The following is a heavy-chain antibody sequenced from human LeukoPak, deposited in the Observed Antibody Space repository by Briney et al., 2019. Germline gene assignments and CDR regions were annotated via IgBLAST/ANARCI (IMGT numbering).Heavy chain of an antibody. CDR2: IWYDGSNK. D-gene: IGHD3-22*01. J-gene: IGHJ4*02. Sequence: GGSLRLSCAASGFTFSSYGMHWVRQAPAKGLEWVAGIWYDGSNKYYADSVKGRFTISRDNSKNTLYLQMNSLRAEDTAVYYCAKGRGTMIVVVHYWGQGTLVTVSS. CDR1: GFTFSSYG. CDR3: AKGRGTMIVVVHY. V-gene: IGHV3-33*06.